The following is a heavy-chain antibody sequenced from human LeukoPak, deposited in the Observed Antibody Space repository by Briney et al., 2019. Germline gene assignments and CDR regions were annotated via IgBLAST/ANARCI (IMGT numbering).Heavy chain of an antibody. CDR1: GGSISSSSYY. CDR3: ARQRGPLRSPFDY. CDR2: IYYSGST. J-gene: IGHJ4*02. D-gene: IGHD4-17*01. V-gene: IGHV4-39*01. Sequence: SETLSLTCTVSGGSISSSSYYWGWIRQPPGKGLEWIGSIYYSGSTYYNPSLKSRVTISVDTSKNQFCLKLSSVTAADTAVYYCARQRGPLRSPFDYWGQGTLVTVSS.